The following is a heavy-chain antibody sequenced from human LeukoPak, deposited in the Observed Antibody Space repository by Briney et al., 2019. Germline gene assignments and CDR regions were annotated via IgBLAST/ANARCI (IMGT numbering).Heavy chain of an antibody. Sequence: GGSLRLSCAASGFTFSSDAMGWVRRAPGKGLEGVSVSGSNTYYADSVKGRFTISRDNSKNTLSLQMNSLRVEDTAVYYCARDLVGTGAFDIWGQGTMVTVSS. CDR2: SGSNT. CDR1: GFTFSSDA. V-gene: IGHV3-23*01. CDR3: ARDLVGTGAFDI. D-gene: IGHD2-21*02. J-gene: IGHJ3*02.